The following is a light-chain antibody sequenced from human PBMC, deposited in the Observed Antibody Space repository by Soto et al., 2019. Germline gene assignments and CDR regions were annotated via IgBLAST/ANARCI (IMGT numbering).Light chain of an antibody. J-gene: IGKJ3*01. CDR3: QQYYNLPLS. CDR2: DAS. V-gene: IGKV1-33*01. Sequence: DIQLTQSPSSLSASVGDRVTITCQASQDISNYLNWYQQKPGKAPKLLIYDASNLETGVPSRFSGSGSGTDFTFTISSLQPEDIATNYCQQYYNLPLSFGPGTKVDIK. CDR1: QDISNY.